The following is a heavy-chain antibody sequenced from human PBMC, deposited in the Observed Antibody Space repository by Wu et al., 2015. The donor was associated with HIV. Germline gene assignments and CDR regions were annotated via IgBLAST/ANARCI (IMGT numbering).Heavy chain of an antibody. J-gene: IGHJ4*02. CDR1: GGTVSSYA. Sequence: QVQLVQSGAEVKKPGSSVKVSCKASGGTVSSYAISWVRQAPGQGLEWMGGIIPIFATTNYAQKFQGRVTITADESTSTAYMELSSLRSEDTAVYYCARGGTRSNFDYWGQGTLVTVSS. CDR3: ARGGTRSNFDY. V-gene: IGHV1-69*12. CDR2: IIPIFATT. D-gene: IGHD1-1*01.